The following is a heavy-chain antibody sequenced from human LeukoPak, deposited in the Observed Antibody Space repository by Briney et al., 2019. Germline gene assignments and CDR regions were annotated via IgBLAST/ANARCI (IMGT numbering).Heavy chain of an antibody. V-gene: IGHV3-15*01. CDR1: GFTFSNAR. CDR3: TTVLWFGELAHVKSQVSLYFDY. CDR2: VKSKTDGGTT. J-gene: IGHJ4*02. D-gene: IGHD3-10*01. Sequence: AGGSLRLSCAASGFTFSNARMSWVRQAPGKGLEWVGRVKSKTDGGTTDYAAPVKGRFTISRDDSKNTLYLQMNSLKTEDTAVYYCTTVLWFGELAHVKSQVSLYFDYWGQGTLVTVSS.